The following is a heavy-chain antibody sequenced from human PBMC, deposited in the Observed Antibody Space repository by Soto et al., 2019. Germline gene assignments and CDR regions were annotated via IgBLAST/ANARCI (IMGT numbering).Heavy chain of an antibody. CDR3: ARAPPTCSGGSSYKGSQHYYYVMDV. J-gene: IGHJ6*02. D-gene: IGHD2-15*01. Sequence: PSETLSLTCAVYGGSFSGYYWSWIRQPPGKGLEWIGEINHSGSTNYNPSLKSRVTISVDTSKNQFSLKLSSVTAADTAVYYCARAPPTCSGGSSYKGSQHYYYVMDVWGQGTTVTVSS. CDR1: GGSFSGYY. V-gene: IGHV4-34*01. CDR2: INHSGST.